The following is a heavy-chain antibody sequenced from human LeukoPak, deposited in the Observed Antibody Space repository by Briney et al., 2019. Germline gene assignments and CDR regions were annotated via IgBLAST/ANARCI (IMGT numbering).Heavy chain of an antibody. J-gene: IGHJ5*02. CDR1: GYTFTAHY. CDR2: INSDTGVT. V-gene: IGHV1-2*02. D-gene: IGHD2-15*01. Sequence: ASVNVSCKASGYTFTAHYVHWVRQAPGQGLEWVGCINSDTGVTSCAQKFQGRVTMTRDTSINTAYMELSSLRCDDTAVYHCARGVGSSWFDPWGQGTLVTVPS. CDR3: ARGVGSSWFDP.